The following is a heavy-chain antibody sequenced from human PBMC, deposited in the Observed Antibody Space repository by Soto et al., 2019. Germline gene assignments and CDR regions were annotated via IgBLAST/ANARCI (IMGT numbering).Heavy chain of an antibody. Sequence: PSETLSLTCTVSGGSISSYYWSWIRQPPGKGLEWIGYIYYSGSTYYNPSLKSRVTISVDTSKNQFSLKLSSVTAADTAVYYCASSYYYDSSGYTPFDYWGQGTLVTVSS. V-gene: IGHV4-59*01. CDR3: ASSYYYDSSGYTPFDY. D-gene: IGHD3-22*01. J-gene: IGHJ4*02. CDR2: IYYSGST. CDR1: GGSISSYY.